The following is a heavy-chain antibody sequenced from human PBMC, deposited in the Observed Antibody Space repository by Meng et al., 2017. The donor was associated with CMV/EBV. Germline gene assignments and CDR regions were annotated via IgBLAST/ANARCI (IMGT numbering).Heavy chain of an antibody. CDR2: IYYSGST. J-gene: IGHJ4*02. D-gene: IGHD3-22*01. Sequence: SQTLSLTCTVSGGSVSSGSYYWSWIRQPPGKGLEWIGYIYYSGSTNYNPSLKSRVTISVDTSKNQFSLKLSSVTAADTAVYYCARDRYYDSSGYALSYYFDYWGQGTLVTVSS. CDR1: GGSVSSGSYY. V-gene: IGHV4-61*01. CDR3: ARDRYYDSSGYALSYYFDY.